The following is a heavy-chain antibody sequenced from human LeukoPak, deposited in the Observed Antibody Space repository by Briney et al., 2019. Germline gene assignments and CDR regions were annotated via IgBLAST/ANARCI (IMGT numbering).Heavy chain of an antibody. Sequence: KPSETLSLTCAVYGGSFSGYYWSWIRQPPGKGLEWIGEINHSGSTNYNPSLKSRVTISVDTSKNQFSLKLSSVTAADTAVYYCARPGGPYYYGSRGSYNWFDPWGQGTLVTVSS. V-gene: IGHV4-34*01. CDR3: ARPGGPYYYGSRGSYNWFDP. CDR1: GGSFSGYY. D-gene: IGHD3-22*01. J-gene: IGHJ5*02. CDR2: INHSGST.